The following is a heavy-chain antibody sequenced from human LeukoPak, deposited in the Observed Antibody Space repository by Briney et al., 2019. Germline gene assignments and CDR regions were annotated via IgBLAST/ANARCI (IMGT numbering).Heavy chain of an antibody. D-gene: IGHD6-13*01. CDR2: IYSGGNT. Sequence: GGSLRLSCAASGFTFSSYAMSWVRQAPGKGLEWVSVIYSGGNTYYADSVKGRFTISRDNSKNTLYLQMNSLRAEDTAVYYCARDERYSSTQWGQGALVTVSS. CDR3: ARDERYSSTQ. J-gene: IGHJ4*02. CDR1: GFTFSSYA. V-gene: IGHV3-53*01.